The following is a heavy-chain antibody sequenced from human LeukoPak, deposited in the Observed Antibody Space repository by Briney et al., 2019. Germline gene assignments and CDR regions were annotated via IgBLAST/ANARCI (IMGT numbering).Heavy chain of an antibody. CDR3: ARVPGNSSSWSLFDY. J-gene: IGHJ4*02. V-gene: IGHV1-2*02. CDR2: INPNSGGT. CDR1: GYTFTGYY. Sequence: ASVKVSCKASGYTFTGYYMHWVRQAPGQGLEWMGWINPNSGGTNYAQKFQGRVTMTRDTSTSTAYMELSRLRSDDTAVYYCARVPGNSSSWSLFDYWGQGTLVTVSS. D-gene: IGHD6-13*01.